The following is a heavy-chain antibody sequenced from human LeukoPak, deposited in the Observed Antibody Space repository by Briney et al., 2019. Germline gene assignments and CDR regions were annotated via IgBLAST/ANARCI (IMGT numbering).Heavy chain of an antibody. Sequence: SETLSLTCTVSGGSISSYYWSWIRQPPGKGLEWIGYIYYSGSTNYNPFLKSRATISVDTSKNQFSLKLSSVTAADTAVYYCARDKLDYYGSGSYSWFDPWGQGTLVTVSS. CDR1: GGSISSYY. D-gene: IGHD3-10*01. CDR3: ARDKLDYYGSGSYSWFDP. J-gene: IGHJ5*02. V-gene: IGHV4-59*12. CDR2: IYYSGST.